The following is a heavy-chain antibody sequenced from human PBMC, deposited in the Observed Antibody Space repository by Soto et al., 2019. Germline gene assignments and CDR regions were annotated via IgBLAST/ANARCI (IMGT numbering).Heavy chain of an antibody. CDR3: ARDSQYYDFWSGYYSYYYYGMDV. D-gene: IGHD3-3*01. CDR2: ISSNSSTI. V-gene: IGHV3-48*02. CDR1: GFTFSSYS. Sequence: EVQLVESGGGLVQPGGSLRLSCAASGFTFSSYSMNWVRQAPGKGLEWVSYISSNSSTIYYADSVKGRFTISRDNAKNSLYLQMNSLRDEDTAVYYCARDSQYYDFWSGYYSYYYYGMDVWGQGTTVTVSS. J-gene: IGHJ6*02.